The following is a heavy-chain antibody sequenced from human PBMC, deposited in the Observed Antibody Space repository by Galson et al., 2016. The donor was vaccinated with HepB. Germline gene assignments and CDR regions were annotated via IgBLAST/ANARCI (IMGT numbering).Heavy chain of an antibody. CDR3: AKVGAYNFDS. J-gene: IGHJ4*02. CDR1: GGATYTSY. Sequence: SETLSLTCTVSGGATYTSYWSWIRQPPGRGLEWIGYSSYTGSTYSNPPLKSRLTISVDASKNLFSLKLSSVTAADTAVYYCAKVGAYNFDSWGQGILVTVSS. CDR2: SSYTGST. V-gene: IGHV4-59*12. D-gene: IGHD1-1*01.